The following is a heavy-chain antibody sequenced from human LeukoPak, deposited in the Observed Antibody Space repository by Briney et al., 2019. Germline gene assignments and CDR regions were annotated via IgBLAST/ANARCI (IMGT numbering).Heavy chain of an antibody. J-gene: IGHJ4*02. CDR1: GFTFSSYA. CDR2: ISYDGSNK. CDR3: ARDPLMYYYGSGSYWFDY. D-gene: IGHD3-10*01. V-gene: IGHV3-30-3*01. Sequence: GGSLRLSCAASGFTFSSYAIHWVRQAPGKGLEWVAVISYDGSNKYYADSVKGRFTISRDNSKNTLYLQMNSLRAEDTAVYYCARDPLMYYYGSGSYWFDYWGQGTLVTVSS.